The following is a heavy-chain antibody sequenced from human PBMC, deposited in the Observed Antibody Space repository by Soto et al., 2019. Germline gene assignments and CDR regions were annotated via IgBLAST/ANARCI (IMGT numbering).Heavy chain of an antibody. CDR3: AKGSSSWYHYYGMDV. CDR2: ISGSGGST. CDR1: GFTFISYA. Sequence: RGSLRLCCAASGFTFISYAMIFFRQAPGKGLEWVSAISGSGGSTYYADSVKGRFTISRDNSKNTLYLQMNSLRAEDTAVYYCAKGSSSWYHYYGMDVWGQGTTVTVSS. V-gene: IGHV3-23*01. D-gene: IGHD6-13*01. J-gene: IGHJ6*02.